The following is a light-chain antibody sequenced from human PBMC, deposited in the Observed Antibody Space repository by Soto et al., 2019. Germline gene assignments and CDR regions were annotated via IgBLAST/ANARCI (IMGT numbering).Light chain of an antibody. J-gene: IGKJ1*01. Sequence: EIVMTQSPATLSASPGERATLSCRASQSVSSNLAWYQQKPGQAPRLLIYGASTRASGIPARFSGSGSGTEFTLTISSQQSEDFAVYYCQQYNNWPGTFGQGTKVEIK. CDR1: QSVSSN. V-gene: IGKV3-15*01. CDR2: GAS. CDR3: QQYNNWPGT.